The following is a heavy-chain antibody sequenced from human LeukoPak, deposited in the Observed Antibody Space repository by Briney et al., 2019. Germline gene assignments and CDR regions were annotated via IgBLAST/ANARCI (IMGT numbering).Heavy chain of an antibody. J-gene: IGHJ4*02. D-gene: IGHD1-26*01. CDR2: ISSSGSSI. CDR3: ARGTSGSYLDY. V-gene: IGHV3-48*03. Sequence: GGSLRLSCAASGFTFTSYEMNWVRQAPGKGLEWVSYISSSGSSIYQADSVKGRFTISRDKAKNSLYLQMNSLRAEDTAVYYCARGTSGSYLDYRGQGTLVTVSS. CDR1: GFTFTSYE.